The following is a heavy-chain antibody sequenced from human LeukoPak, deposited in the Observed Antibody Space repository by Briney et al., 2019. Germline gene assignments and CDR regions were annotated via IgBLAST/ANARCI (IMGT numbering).Heavy chain of an antibody. D-gene: IGHD4-17*01. CDR1: GGSFSGYY. CDR2: INHSGST. V-gene: IGHV4-34*01. J-gene: IGHJ6*02. Sequence: PSETLSLTCAVYGGSFSGYYWSWIRQPPGKGLEWIGEINHSGSTNYNPSLKSRVTISVDTSKNQFSLKLSSVTAADTAVYYCARDGVSTTVTTGYYYYGMDVWGQGTTVTVSS. CDR3: ARDGVSTTVTTGYYYYGMDV.